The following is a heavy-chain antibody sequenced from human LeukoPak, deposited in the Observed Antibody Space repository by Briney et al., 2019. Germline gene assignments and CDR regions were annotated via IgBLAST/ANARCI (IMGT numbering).Heavy chain of an antibody. CDR1: GYTFTNYD. D-gene: IGHD3-3*01. V-gene: IGHV1-8*01. Sequence: ASVKVSCKASGYTFTNYDINWVRQAPGQGLEWLGWMNPHSGDTGFAHKFQGRVTMTRSTSIGTAYMELRSLTSEDTAIYYCARRDPGSGYALDQWGQGTLLTVSS. J-gene: IGHJ4*02. CDR3: ARRDPGSGYALDQ. CDR2: MNPHSGDT.